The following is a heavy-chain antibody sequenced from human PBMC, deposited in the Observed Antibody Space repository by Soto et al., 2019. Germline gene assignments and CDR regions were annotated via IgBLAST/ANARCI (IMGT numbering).Heavy chain of an antibody. CDR2: ISAYNGNT. CDR3: VRGCHDRLLGDGFDF. Sequence: ASVKVSCKASGYTFTSYGISWVRQAPGQGLEWMGWISAYNGNTNYAQKLQGRVTMTTDTSTSTAYMELRSLRSDDTAVYYCVRGCHDRLLGDGFDFWGQGTMVTV. V-gene: IGHV1-18*01. J-gene: IGHJ3*01. CDR1: GYTFTSYG. D-gene: IGHD3-16*01.